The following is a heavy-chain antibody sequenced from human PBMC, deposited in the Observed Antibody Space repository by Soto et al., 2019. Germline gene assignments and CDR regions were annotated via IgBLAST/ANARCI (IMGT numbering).Heavy chain of an antibody. CDR1: GYTFTNYA. J-gene: IGHJ4*02. Sequence: ASVKVSCKASGYTFTNYAMHWVRQAPGQRLEWMGWINAGNGNTKYSQKFQGRVTITADESTSTGYMELSNLRSDDTAIYYCARDLGSGYEPGDYWGQGTPVTVSS. CDR2: INAGNGNT. CDR3: ARDLGSGYEPGDY. D-gene: IGHD5-12*01. V-gene: IGHV1-3*01.